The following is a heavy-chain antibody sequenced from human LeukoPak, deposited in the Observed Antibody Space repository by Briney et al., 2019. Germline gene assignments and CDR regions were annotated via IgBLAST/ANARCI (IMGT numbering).Heavy chain of an antibody. CDR2: IWYDGSNK. Sequence: GGSLRLSCAASGFTFSSYGMHWVRQAPGKGREWGAVIWYDGSNKYYTHSVKGRFTISRENSKNTLYLQMNSLRAEDTAVYYWARERMGRYYFDYWGQGTLVTVSS. CDR3: ARERMGRYYFDY. CDR1: GFTFSSYG. D-gene: IGHD1-26*01. J-gene: IGHJ4*02. V-gene: IGHV3-33*01.